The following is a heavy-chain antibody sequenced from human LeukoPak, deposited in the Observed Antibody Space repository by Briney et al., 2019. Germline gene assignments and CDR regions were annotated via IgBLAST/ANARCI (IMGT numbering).Heavy chain of an antibody. J-gene: IGHJ4*02. CDR3: ARFKRAGGWSYFDY. Sequence: GSLRLSCAASGFTFSSYSMNWVRQAPGKGLEWIGHIYNSGSTNYSPSLKSRVTISVDTSKNQFSLKLSSVTAADTAVYYCARFKRAGGWSYFDYWGQGTLVTVSS. D-gene: IGHD6-19*01. CDR2: IYNSGST. V-gene: IGHV4-59*01. CDR1: GFTFSSYS.